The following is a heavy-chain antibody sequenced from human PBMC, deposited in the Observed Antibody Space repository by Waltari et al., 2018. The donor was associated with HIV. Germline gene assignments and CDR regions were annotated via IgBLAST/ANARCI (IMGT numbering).Heavy chain of an antibody. CDR3: AKDLLGENAF. CDR2: ISGSGGST. Sequence: EVQLVESGGGLVPPGGSLRLSCAASGFTFRSYAMSWVRQAPGKGLVWVAAISGSGGSTNYADSVNGRFTISRDNSRNTLYLHMNSLRAEDTAVYYCAKDLLGENAFWGQGTLVTVSS. CDR1: GFTFRSYA. V-gene: IGHV3-23*04. J-gene: IGHJ4*02. D-gene: IGHD3-16*01.